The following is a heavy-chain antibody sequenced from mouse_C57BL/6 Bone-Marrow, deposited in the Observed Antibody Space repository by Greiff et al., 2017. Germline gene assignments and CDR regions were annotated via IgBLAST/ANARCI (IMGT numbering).Heavy chain of an antibody. CDR2: IWRGGST. J-gene: IGHJ4*01. CDR1: GFSLTSYG. V-gene: IGHV2-5*01. CDR3: AKGGVTRYYYAMDY. Sequence: VKLMESGPGLVQPSQSLSITCTVSGFSLTSYGVHWVRQSPGKGLEWLGVIWRGGSTDYNAAFMSRLSITKDNSKSQVFFKMNSLQADDTAIYYCAKGGVTRYYYAMDYWGQGTSVTVSS. D-gene: IGHD2-5*01.